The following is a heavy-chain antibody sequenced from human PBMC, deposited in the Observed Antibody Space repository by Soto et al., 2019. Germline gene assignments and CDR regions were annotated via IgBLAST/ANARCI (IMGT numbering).Heavy chain of an antibody. CDR1: GGSINGYY. Sequence: QVQLQESGPGLVKPSETLSLTCTVSGGSINGYYWTWLRQSPTNGLEWIGYFHFSGSTKYNPSLESRVTVSADTSKNQISPTLSSVTAADTAVYYCARASGYSYGYDDFIDNWGQGTLANVSS. J-gene: IGHJ4*01. V-gene: IGHV4-59*01. D-gene: IGHD5-18*01. CDR2: FHFSGST. CDR3: ARASGYSYGYDDFIDN.